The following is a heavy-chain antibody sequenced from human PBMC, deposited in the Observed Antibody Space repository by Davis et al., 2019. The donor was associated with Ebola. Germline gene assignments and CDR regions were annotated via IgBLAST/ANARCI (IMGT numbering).Heavy chain of an antibody. CDR3: ARRPIVGGAFDI. CDR1: GYRFNDYW. J-gene: IGHJ3*02. Sequence: GESLKISCKASGYRFNDYWIGWVRQMPGKGLEWMGLMYPGDPETRYNPSFEGQVTISADKSITTVYLQWSSLKASDSAMYYCARRPIVGGAFDIWGQGTMVTVSS. CDR2: MYPGDPET. D-gene: IGHD3-16*01. V-gene: IGHV5-51*01.